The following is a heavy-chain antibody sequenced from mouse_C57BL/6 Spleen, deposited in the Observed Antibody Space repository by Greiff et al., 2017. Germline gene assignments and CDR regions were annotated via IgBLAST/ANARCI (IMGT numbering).Heavy chain of an antibody. D-gene: IGHD1-1*01. CDR3: AREGDLLGDAMDY. V-gene: IGHV1-80*01. J-gene: IGHJ4*01. CDR2: IYPGDGDT. Sequence: VKLVESGAELVKPGASVKISCKASGYAFSSYWMNWVKQRPGKGLEWIGQIYPGDGDTNYNGKFKGKATLTADKSSSTAYMQLSSLTSEDSAVYFCAREGDLLGDAMDYWGQGTLVTVSS. CDR1: GYAFSSYW.